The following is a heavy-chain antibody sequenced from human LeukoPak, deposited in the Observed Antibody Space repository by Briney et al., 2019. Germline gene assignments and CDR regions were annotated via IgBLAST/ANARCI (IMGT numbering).Heavy chain of an antibody. V-gene: IGHV3-15*01. CDR2: IKCKTDGGTT. D-gene: IGHD4/OR15-4a*01. CDR1: GFTFNNAR. Sequence: GGSLRLSCTASGFTFNNARMNWVRQAPGKGLEWVGHIKCKTDGGTTDYAAPVKGRFTISRDDSKNTVYLEMTSLKTEDTAVYYCTTLGSVVLEVRGGYWGQGPLVTVSS. CDR3: TTLGSVVLEVRGGY. J-gene: IGHJ4*02.